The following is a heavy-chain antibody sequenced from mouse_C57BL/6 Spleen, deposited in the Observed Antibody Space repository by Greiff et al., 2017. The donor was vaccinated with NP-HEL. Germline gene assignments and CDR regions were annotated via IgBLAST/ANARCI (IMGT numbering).Heavy chain of an antibody. CDR1: GYAFSSSW. D-gene: IGHD3-3*01. CDR3: ARAALPGTGDY. V-gene: IGHV1-82*01. J-gene: IGHJ2*01. Sequence: QVQLQQSGPELVKPGASVKISCKASGYAFSSSWMNWVKQRPGKGLEWIGRIYPGDGGTNYHGKFKGKATLTADKSSSTAFMQLSSLTSEDSAVYFCARAALPGTGDYWGQGTTLTVSS. CDR2: IYPGDGGT.